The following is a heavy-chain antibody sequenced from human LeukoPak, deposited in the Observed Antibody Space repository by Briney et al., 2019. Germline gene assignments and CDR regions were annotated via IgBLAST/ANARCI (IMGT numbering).Heavy chain of an antibody. D-gene: IGHD3-10*01. CDR3: AKEGYYGSGSFPDV. V-gene: IGHV3-30*18. CDR1: GFTFSSYG. J-gene: IGHJ6*04. Sequence: GRSLRLSCAASGFTFSSYGMHWVRQAPGKGLEWVAVVSHGGSNEYYADSVKGRFTIFRDNSKDTLFLQMNSLRVEDMALYYCAKEGYYGSGSFPDVWGKGTTVTVSS. CDR2: VSHGGSNE.